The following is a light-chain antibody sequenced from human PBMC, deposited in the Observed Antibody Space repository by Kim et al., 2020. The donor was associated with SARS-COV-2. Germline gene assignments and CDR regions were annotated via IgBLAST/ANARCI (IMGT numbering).Light chain of an antibody. CDR2: GAS. Sequence: SVSPEDSTLLSCTASQSVTTNVAWYQQTLRPATRLLICGASTGATVIPARFSGGWSGTEFTPTISILQSDDFAVYYCQQYDDWPYTFGLGTKLEI. CDR3: QQYDDWPYT. V-gene: IGKV3-15*01. CDR1: QSVTTN. J-gene: IGKJ2*01.